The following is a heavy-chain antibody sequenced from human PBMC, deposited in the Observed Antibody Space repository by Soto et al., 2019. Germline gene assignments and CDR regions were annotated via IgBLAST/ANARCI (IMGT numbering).Heavy chain of an antibody. CDR2: ISGSGGST. J-gene: IGHJ6*03. V-gene: IGHV3-23*01. Sequence: GGSLRLSCAASGFTFGSYAMGWVRQAPGKGLEWVSAISGSGGSTYYADSVKGRFTISRDNSKNTLYLQMNSLRAEDTAVYYCAKAGYCSSATCATRYYYMDVWGKGTTVTVSS. CDR3: AKAGYCSSATCATRYYYMDV. CDR1: GFTFGSYA. D-gene: IGHD2-2*01.